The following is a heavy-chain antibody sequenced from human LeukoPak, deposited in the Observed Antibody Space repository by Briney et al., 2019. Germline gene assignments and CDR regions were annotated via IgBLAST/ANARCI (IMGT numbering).Heavy chain of an antibody. J-gene: IGHJ4*02. V-gene: IGHV4-30-2*01. Sequence: PSETLSLTCAVSGGSISSGGYSWSWIRQPPGKGLEWIGYIYHSGGTYYNPSLKSRVTISVDRSKNQFSLKLSSVTAADTAVYYCARGAMTVDYWGQGTLVTVSS. CDR1: GGSISSGGYS. CDR2: IYHSGGT. CDR3: ARGAMTVDY. D-gene: IGHD2-2*01.